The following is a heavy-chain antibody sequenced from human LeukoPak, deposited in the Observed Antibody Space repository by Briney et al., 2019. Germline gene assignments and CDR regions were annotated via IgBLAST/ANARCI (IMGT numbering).Heavy chain of an antibody. J-gene: IGHJ4*02. CDR3: AKDARRSSGWYFFDH. CDR2: ISTSSATV. V-gene: IGHV3-48*02. D-gene: IGHD6-19*01. CDR1: GFTFRSYS. Sequence: PGGSLRLSCAASGFTFRSYSMNWVRQAPGKGLEWVSYISTSSATVYYADSVRGRFTISRDNAKNALFLQMNSLRDEDTAVYYCAKDARRSSGWYFFDHWGQGTLVTVSS.